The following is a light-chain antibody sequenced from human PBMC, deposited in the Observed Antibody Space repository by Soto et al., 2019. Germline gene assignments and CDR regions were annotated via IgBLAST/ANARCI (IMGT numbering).Light chain of an antibody. V-gene: IGKV3-20*01. Sequence: EIVLTQSPGTLSLSPGERATLSCRASQSLSSNCLAWYQQKPGQAPRLLIYGAFSRATGIPDRFSGSGSGTDFTLTISRLEPEDVAVYYCQQYGSSPPYTFGQGTKLEIK. J-gene: IGKJ2*01. CDR2: GAF. CDR3: QQYGSSPPYT. CDR1: QSLSSNC.